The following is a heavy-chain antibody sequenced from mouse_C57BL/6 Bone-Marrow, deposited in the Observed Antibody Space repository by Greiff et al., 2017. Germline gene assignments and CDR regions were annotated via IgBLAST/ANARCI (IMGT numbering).Heavy chain of an antibody. Sequence: EVKLEESGGGLVQPGGSMKLSCAASGFTFSDAWMDWVRQSPEKGLEWVAEIRNKANNHATYYAESVKGRFTISRDDSKSSVYLQMNSLRAEDTGIDYCTSSRTTVVAGDWFAYWGQGTLVTVSA. CDR1: GFTFSDAW. D-gene: IGHD1-1*01. CDR3: TSSRTTVVAGDWFAY. V-gene: IGHV6-6*01. J-gene: IGHJ3*01. CDR2: IRNKANNHAT.